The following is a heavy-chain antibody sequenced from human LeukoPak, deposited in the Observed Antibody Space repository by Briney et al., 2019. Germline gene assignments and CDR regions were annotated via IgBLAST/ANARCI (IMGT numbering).Heavy chain of an antibody. CDR3: ARDHNRRDYDSSGYYSPFDY. V-gene: IGHV1-69*13. CDR1: GGTFSSYA. Sequence: SVKVSCKASGGTFSSYAISWVRQAPGQGLEWMGGIIPIFGTANYAQKFQGRVTITADESTSTAYMELSSLRSEDTAVYYCARDHNRRDYDSSGYYSPFDYWGQGTLVTVSS. J-gene: IGHJ4*02. D-gene: IGHD3-22*01. CDR2: IIPIFGTA.